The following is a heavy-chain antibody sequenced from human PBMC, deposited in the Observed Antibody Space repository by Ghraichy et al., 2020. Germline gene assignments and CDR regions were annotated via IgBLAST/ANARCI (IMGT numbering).Heavy chain of an antibody. J-gene: IGHJ4*02. D-gene: IGHD5-24*01. Sequence: GSLRLSCATSGFTFSSYAMSWVRQAPGKGLEWVSAISGSGGSTYYADSVKGRFTISRDNSKNTLYLQMNSLRAEDTAVYYCASSRTYKGLFDYWGQGTLVTVSS. CDR2: ISGSGGST. CDR1: GFTFSSYA. V-gene: IGHV3-23*01. CDR3: ASSRTYKGLFDY.